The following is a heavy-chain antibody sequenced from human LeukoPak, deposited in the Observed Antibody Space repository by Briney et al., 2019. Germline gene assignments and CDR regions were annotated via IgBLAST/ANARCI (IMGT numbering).Heavy chain of an antibody. CDR2: IIPIFGTA. D-gene: IGHD6-6*01. CDR3: ARDLSSIAKWDWFDP. CDR1: GGTFSSYA. J-gene: IGHJ5*02. Sequence: GASVKVSCKATGGTFSSYAISWVRQAPGQGLEWMGGIIPIFGTANYAQKFQGRVTSTTDESTSTAYMELSSLRSEDTAVYYCARDLSSIAKWDWFDPWGQGTLVTVSS. V-gene: IGHV1-69*05.